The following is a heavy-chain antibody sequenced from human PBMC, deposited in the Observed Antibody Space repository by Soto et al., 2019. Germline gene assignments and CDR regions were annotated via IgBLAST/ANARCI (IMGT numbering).Heavy chain of an antibody. Sequence: GGSLRLSCAASGFTFSSYSMNWVRQAPGKGLEWVSYISSSSSTIYYADSVKGRFTISRDNAKNSLYLQMNSLRAEDTAVYYCARDPAVVTRVRGVTYFDYWGQGTLVTVSS. D-gene: IGHD3-10*01. CDR1: GFTFSSYS. CDR2: ISSSSSTI. V-gene: IGHV3-48*01. CDR3: ARDPAVVTRVRGVTYFDY. J-gene: IGHJ4*02.